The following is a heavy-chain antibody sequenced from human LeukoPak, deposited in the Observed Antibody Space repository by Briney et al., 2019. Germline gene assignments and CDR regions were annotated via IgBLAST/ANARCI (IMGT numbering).Heavy chain of an antibody. CDR1: GFTFSSYE. Sequence: GGSLRLSCAAYGFTFSSYEMNWVRQAPGKGLEWVSYISNSGNTIFYADSVKGRFTISRDNGKNSLYLQMNSLRAEDTAVYYCARVFSNPTGNDYWGQGTLVTVSS. V-gene: IGHV3-48*03. CDR3: ARVFSNPTGNDY. CDR2: ISNSGNTI. D-gene: IGHD1-1*01. J-gene: IGHJ4*02.